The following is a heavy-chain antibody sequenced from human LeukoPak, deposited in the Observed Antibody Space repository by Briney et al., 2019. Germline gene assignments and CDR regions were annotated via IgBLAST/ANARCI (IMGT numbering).Heavy chain of an antibody. CDR3: ARDLGYSYGYSG. J-gene: IGHJ4*02. Sequence: AASVKVSCKASGYTFTGYYMHWVRQAPGQGLEWMGWINPNSGGTNYAQKFQGRVTMTRDTSISTAYMELSRLRSDDTAVYYCARDLGYSYGYSGWGQGTLVTVAS. CDR1: GYTFTGYY. CDR2: INPNSGGT. D-gene: IGHD5-18*01. V-gene: IGHV1-2*02.